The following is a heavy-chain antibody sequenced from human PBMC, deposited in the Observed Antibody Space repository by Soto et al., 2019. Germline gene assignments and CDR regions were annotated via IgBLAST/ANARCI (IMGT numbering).Heavy chain of an antibody. D-gene: IGHD5-18*01. J-gene: IGHJ6*02. Sequence: QVQLVQSGTEVKKPGSSVKVSCKSSGDTFTNYAISWVRQAPGQGLQWLGGIIPFFNTSNYAQKFQGRIRMTADKSTDTVYMDLSSLASEDTAIYYCGRTLWEDILMETAANHYFSCLDVWAQGTAVTVSS. CDR2: IIPFFNTS. CDR3: GRTLWEDILMETAANHYFSCLDV. V-gene: IGHV1-69*06. CDR1: GDTFTNYA.